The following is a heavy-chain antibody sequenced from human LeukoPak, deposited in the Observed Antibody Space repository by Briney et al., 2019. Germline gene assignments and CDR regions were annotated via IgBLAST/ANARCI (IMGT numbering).Heavy chain of an antibody. CDR1: GFTFNSYA. D-gene: IGHD3-16*01. J-gene: IGHJ4*02. CDR2: ISGSGDDT. V-gene: IGHV3-23*01. CDR3: AKFSGGLGYFDY. Sequence: GGSLRLSCAASGFTFNSYAMTWVRQAPGRGLEWVSSISGSGDDTLSADSVKGRFTISRDNSKNTLYLQMNSLRAEDTAVYYCAKFSGGLGYFDYWGQGTLVTVSS.